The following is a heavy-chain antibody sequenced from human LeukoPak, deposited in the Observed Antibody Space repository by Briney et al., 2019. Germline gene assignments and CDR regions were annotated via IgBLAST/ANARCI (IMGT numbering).Heavy chain of an antibody. CDR3: ARGREGSGWSGV. CDR2: INHSGST. J-gene: IGHJ6*02. CDR1: GGSFSGYY. D-gene: IGHD6-19*01. Sequence: SETLSLTCAVYGGSFSGYYWSWIRQPPGKGLEWIGEINHSGSTNYNPSLKSRVTISVDTSKNQFSLKLSSVTAADTAVYYCARGREGSGWSGVWGQGTTVTVSS. V-gene: IGHV4-34*01.